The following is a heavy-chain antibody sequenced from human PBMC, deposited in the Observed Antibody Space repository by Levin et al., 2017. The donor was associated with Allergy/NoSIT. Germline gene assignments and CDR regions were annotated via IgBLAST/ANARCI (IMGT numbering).Heavy chain of an antibody. V-gene: IGHV3-21*01. D-gene: IGHD3-10*01. CDR3: ARLSITEAFDI. Sequence: GGSLRLSCAASGFTFSSYSMNWVRQAPGKGLEWVSSISTSSNYIYYADSMKGRFTSSRDNAKNSLYLQMNSLRAEDTAVYYCARLSITEAFDIWGQGTMVTVSS. CDR2: ISTSSNYI. CDR1: GFTFSSYS. J-gene: IGHJ3*02.